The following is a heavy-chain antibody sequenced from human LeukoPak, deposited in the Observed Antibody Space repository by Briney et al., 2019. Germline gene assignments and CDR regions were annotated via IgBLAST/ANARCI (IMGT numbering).Heavy chain of an antibody. J-gene: IGHJ4*02. Sequence: PSETLSLTCAVYGGSFSGYYWSWIRQPPGKGLEWIGEINHSGSTNYNPSLKSRVTISVDTSKNQFSLKLSSVTAADTAVYYCARGEWGYCSSTSCYVGKYYFDYWGQGTLVTVSS. D-gene: IGHD2-2*01. CDR2: INHSGST. V-gene: IGHV4-34*01. CDR3: ARGEWGYCSSTSCYVGKYYFDY. CDR1: GGSFSGYY.